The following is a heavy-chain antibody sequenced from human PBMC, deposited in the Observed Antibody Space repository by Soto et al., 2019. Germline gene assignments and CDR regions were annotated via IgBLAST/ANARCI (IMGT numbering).Heavy chain of an antibody. CDR3: AGVVWFRGMDV. D-gene: IGHD3-16*01. V-gene: IGHV6-1*01. J-gene: IGHJ6*02. CDR1: GDGGSSSSAA. CDR2: TYYRSKWIH. Sequence: SQTLSLTCGISGDGGSSSSAAWNLIRQSPSRGLEWLGRTYYRSKWIHEYTVSMESRITINPDTSKNQFSLHIYSVTPEDTAVYYCAGVVWFRGMDVWGQGTPVTVSS.